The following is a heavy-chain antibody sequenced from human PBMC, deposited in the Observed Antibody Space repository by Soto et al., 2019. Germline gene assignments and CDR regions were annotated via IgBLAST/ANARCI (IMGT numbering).Heavy chain of an antibody. D-gene: IGHD2-8*02. CDR3: ARDWGDTRGNMFHY. CDR1: GYSFTTYY. Sequence: ASVKVSCKASGYSFTTYYIHWVRQATGQGLEWMGIINPNGGGTSYAQKFQGRVTMTRGTSTSTVFMELSSLRSEDTALYYCARDWGDTRGNMFHYRGQRTLVTVPS. CDR2: INPNGGGT. J-gene: IGHJ4*02. V-gene: IGHV1-46*01.